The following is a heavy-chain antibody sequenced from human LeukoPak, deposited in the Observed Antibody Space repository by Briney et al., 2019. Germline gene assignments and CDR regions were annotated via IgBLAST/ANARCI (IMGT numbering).Heavy chain of an antibody. CDR3: ARDDTSLYGLDV. CDR1: GGSISSGGDY. V-gene: IGHV4-31*03. CDR2: IFYTGST. J-gene: IGHJ6*02. Sequence: SETLSLTCTVSGGSISSGGDYWPWIRQRPGEGLEWIGHIFYTGSTYYNPSLKSRITISIDTSKNQFSLKLNSVTAADTAVYYCARDDTSLYGLDVWGQGTTVTVSS.